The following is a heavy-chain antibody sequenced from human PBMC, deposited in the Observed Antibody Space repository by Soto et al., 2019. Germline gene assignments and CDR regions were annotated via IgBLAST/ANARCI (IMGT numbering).Heavy chain of an antibody. V-gene: IGHV4-34*01. CDR3: ARGESFWSGYRLGYYYGMDV. CDR2: INHSGST. CDR1: GGSFSGYY. D-gene: IGHD3-3*01. J-gene: IGHJ6*02. Sequence: PSETLSLTCAVYGGSFSGYYWSWIRQPPGKGLEWIGEINHSGSTNYNPSLKSRVTISVDTSKNQFSLKLSSVTAADTAVYYCARGESFWSGYRLGYYYGMDVWGQGTTVTVSS.